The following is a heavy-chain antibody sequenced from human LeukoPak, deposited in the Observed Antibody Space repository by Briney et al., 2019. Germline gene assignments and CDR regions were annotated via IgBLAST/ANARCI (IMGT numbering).Heavy chain of an antibody. CDR3: ARANDILTGYLNWFDP. Sequence: ASVKVSCKASGYTFTSYGISWVRQAPGQGLEWMGWISAYNGNTNYAQKLQGRVTMTTDTSTSTAYMELRSLRSEDTAVYYCARANDILTGYLNWFDPWGQGTLVTVSS. CDR1: GYTFTSYG. J-gene: IGHJ5*02. D-gene: IGHD3-9*01. V-gene: IGHV1-18*01. CDR2: ISAYNGNT.